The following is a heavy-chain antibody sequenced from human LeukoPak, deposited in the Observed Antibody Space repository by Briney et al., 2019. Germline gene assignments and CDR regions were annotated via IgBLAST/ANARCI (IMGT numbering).Heavy chain of an antibody. V-gene: IGHV3-74*01. CDR3: VREGLECSGSSCQRAAFDY. J-gene: IGHJ4*02. CDR2: IKGDGSST. CDR1: GFTFTTYW. Sequence: GGSLRLSCAASGFTFTTYWMHWVRHVPGKGLVWVARIKGDGSSTRHADSMKGRFTISRDNAKNTLYLQMNSLRDEDTAVYYCVREGLECSGSSCQRAAFDYWGQGTLVTVSS. D-gene: IGHD2-2*01.